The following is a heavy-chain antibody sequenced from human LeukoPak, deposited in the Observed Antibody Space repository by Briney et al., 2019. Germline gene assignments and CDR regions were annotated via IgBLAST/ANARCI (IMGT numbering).Heavy chain of an antibody. J-gene: IGHJ5*02. CDR3: AREEWFDP. CDR1: GGSINSDDYY. Sequence: PSQTLSLTCTVSGGSINSDDYYWSWIRQPPGKGLEWIGYIYYSGSTYYNPSLKSRVTLSVDTSKNQFSLKLSSVTAADTAVYYCAREEWFDPWGQGTLVTVSS. CDR2: IYYSGST. V-gene: IGHV4-30-4*08.